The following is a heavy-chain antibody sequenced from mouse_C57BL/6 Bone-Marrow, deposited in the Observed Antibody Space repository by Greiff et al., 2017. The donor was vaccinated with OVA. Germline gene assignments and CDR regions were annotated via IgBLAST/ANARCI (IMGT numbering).Heavy chain of an antibody. CDR2: IDPANGNT. CDR3: ARFYYGNLYYFDY. J-gene: IGHJ2*01. Sequence: EVQGVESVAELVRPGASVKLSCTASGFNIKNTYMHWVKQRPEQGLEWIGRIDPANGNTKYAPKFQGKATITADTSSNTAYLQLSSLTSEDTAIYYCARFYYGNLYYFDYWGQGTTLTVSS. D-gene: IGHD2-1*01. CDR1: GFNIKNTY. V-gene: IGHV14-3*01.